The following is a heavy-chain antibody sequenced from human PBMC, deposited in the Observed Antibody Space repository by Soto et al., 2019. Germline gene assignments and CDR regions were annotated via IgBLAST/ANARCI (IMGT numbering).Heavy chain of an antibody. CDR2: IFSNDEK. V-gene: IGHV2-26*01. J-gene: IGHJ3*02. D-gene: IGHD2-2*01. Sequence: QVTLKESGPVLVKPTETLTLTCTVSGFSLSNARMGVSWIRQPPGKALEWLAHIFSNDEKSYSTSLKSRLTISKDTSKSQVVVTMTNMDPVDTATYYCARILGYCSSTSCYLNAFDIWGQGTMVTVSS. CDR1: GFSLSNARMG. CDR3: ARILGYCSSTSCYLNAFDI.